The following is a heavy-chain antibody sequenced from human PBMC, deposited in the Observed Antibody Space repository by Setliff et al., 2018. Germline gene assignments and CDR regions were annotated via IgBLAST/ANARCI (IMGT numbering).Heavy chain of an antibody. J-gene: IGHJ6*03. CDR3: ARGSRFGTIVYKGDYYMDV. V-gene: IGHV7-4-1*02. Sequence: GASVKVSCKASGYTFTNYAMTWMRQAPGQGLEYMGWNNTNTGNPIYAQGFTGRFVFSLDTSVSTAYLQISSLKSEDTAVYYCARGSRFGTIVYKGDYYMDVWGKGTTVTVSS. CDR1: GYTFTNYA. D-gene: IGHD3-10*01. CDR2: NNTNTGNP.